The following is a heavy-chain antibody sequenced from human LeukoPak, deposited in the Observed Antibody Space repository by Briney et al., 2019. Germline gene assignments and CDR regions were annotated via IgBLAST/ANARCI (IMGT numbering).Heavy chain of an antibody. CDR1: GFTFSSYW. D-gene: IGHD4-23*01. V-gene: IGHV3-7*01. J-gene: IGHJ4*02. CDR3: ARDTDYGGNSGFDY. CDR2: IKQDGSEK. Sequence: PGGSLRLSCAASGFTFSSYWMSWVRQAAGRGVEWVANIKQDGSEKYYVDSVKGRFIISRDNAKNSLYMQMNSLRAEDTAVYYCARDTDYGGNSGFDYWGQGPLVTVSS.